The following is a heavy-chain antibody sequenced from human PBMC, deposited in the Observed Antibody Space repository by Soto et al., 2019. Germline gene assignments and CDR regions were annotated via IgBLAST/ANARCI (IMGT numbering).Heavy chain of an antibody. CDR3: ARGRSNYGSLPMDV. CDR1: GFTFGSYS. D-gene: IGHD3-10*01. Sequence: ESGGGLVQPGGSLRLSCAASGFTFGSYSMNWVRQAPGKGLEWVSYISSSSSTIYYADSVKGRFTISRDNAKNSLYLQMNSLRAEDTAVYYCARGRSNYGSLPMDVWGKGTTVTVSS. J-gene: IGHJ6*03. V-gene: IGHV3-48*01. CDR2: ISSSSSTI.